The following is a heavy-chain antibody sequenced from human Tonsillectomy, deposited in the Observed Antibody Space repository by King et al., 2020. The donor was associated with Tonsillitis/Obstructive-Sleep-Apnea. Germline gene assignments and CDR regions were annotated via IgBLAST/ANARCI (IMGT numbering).Heavy chain of an antibody. J-gene: IGHJ4*02. CDR3: ATQQWLQFVGFTFDF. V-gene: IGHV1-24*01. CDR2: FGPDDGET. CDR1: GSTLTDLS. Sequence: QLVQSGAEVKKPGASVKVSCKVSGSTLTDLSIHWVRQAPGKGLEWMGGFGPDDGETIYAQKFQGRVTMTEDTSSDTAYMELSSLRSEDAAVYYCATQQWLQFVGFTFDFWGQGTLVTVSS. D-gene: IGHD5-12*01.